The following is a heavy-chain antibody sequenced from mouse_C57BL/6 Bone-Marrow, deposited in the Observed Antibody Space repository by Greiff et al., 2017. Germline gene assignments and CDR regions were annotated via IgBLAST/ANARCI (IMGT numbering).Heavy chain of an antibody. J-gene: IGHJ4*01. CDR1: GFNIKNTY. D-gene: IGHD1-1*01. Sequence: EVQLQESVAELVRPGASVKLSCTASGFNIKNTYMHWVKQRPEQGLEWIGRIDPANGNTKYAPKFQGKATITADTSSNTAYLQLSSLTSEDTAIYYWARWDYYGSSYGYAMDYWGQGTSVTVSS. CDR3: ARWDYYGSSYGYAMDY. V-gene: IGHV14-3*01. CDR2: IDPANGNT.